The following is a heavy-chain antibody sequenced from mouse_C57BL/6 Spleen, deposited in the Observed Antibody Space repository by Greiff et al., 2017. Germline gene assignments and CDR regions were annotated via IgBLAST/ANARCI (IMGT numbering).Heavy chain of an antibody. D-gene: IGHD2-3*01. CDR3: ARCDGPVWYFDV. CDR2: ISYDGSN. V-gene: IGHV3-6*01. J-gene: IGHJ1*03. Sequence: EVQLQESGPGLVKPSQSLSLTCSVTGYSITSGYYWNWIRQFPGNKLEWMGYISYDGSNNYNPSLKNQISITRDTSKNQFFLKLNSVTTEDTATYYCARCDGPVWYFDVWGTGTTVTVSS. CDR1: GYSITSGYY.